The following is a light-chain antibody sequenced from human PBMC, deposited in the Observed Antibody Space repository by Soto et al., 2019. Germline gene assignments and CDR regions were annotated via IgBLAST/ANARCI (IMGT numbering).Light chain of an antibody. CDR3: QHYGTSLT. CDR2: GAS. CDR1: LSISRY. Sequence: DIELTQSPSSLSASVGDRVIITCRASLSISRYLHWYHQQPGKGPKVLIYGASSLQSGVSSRFSGSGSGTNFTLTISRLQPEDFAVYYCQHYGTSLTFGGGTKVAIK. J-gene: IGKJ4*01. V-gene: IGKV1-39*01.